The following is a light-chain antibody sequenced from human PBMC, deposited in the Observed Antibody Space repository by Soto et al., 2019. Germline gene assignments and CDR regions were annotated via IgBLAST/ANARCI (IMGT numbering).Light chain of an antibody. Sequence: DIQMTQSPSSLSASVGDRVTITCQASQGITNYLNWYQQKPGKAPKLLIYGASNLETGVPSRFSGSGSGTDFTFTISSLQAEDFATYYCQQSYGTPITFGQGTRLEIK. CDR2: GAS. CDR3: QQSYGTPIT. CDR1: QGITNY. J-gene: IGKJ5*01. V-gene: IGKV1-33*01.